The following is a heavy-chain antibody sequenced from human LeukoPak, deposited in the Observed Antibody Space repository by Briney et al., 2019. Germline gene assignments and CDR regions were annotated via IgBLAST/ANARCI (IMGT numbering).Heavy chain of an antibody. J-gene: IGHJ3*02. CDR2: IGTDCSYI. CDR1: GFTFSSQN. V-gene: IGHV3-21*01. D-gene: IGHD1-1*01. Sequence: RTGGFLRLSCAASGFTFSSQNMNWVRQAPMKGLEWVSSIGTDCSYIYYADSVQGRFTISRHNAKNSLYLQMNSLTAEDTAVYYCARKMKTGDRVGTFDIWGQGTMVTVSS. CDR3: ARKMKTGDRVGTFDI.